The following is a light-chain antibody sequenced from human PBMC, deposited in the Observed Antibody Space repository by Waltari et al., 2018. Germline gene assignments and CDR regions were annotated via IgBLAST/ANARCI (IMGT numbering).Light chain of an antibody. CDR1: QNIDIY. V-gene: IGKV1-39*01. Sequence: DVQLTQSPSSLSASVGDRVTISCRASQNIDIYLNWYQQKPGKAHNLLIYGESNLQSGVPSRFSGSGSGTDFTLTISSLQPEDFASFYCQQTSITPRTFGQGTKLEI. J-gene: IGKJ2*01. CDR2: GES. CDR3: QQTSITPRT.